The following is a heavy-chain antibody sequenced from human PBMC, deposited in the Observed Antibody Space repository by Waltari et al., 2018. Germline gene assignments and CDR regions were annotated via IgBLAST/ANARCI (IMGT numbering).Heavy chain of an antibody. J-gene: IGHJ4*02. Sequence: QVQLQESGPGLVKPSQTLSLTCTVSGGSISSGGYYWSWIRQHPGKGLEWIGYIYYSGSTYYNPSLKSLVTISVDTSKNQFSLKLSSVTAADTAVYYCARSSGGSPGAIDYWGQGTLVTVSS. D-gene: IGHD2-15*01. CDR1: GGSISSGGYY. CDR3: ARSSGGSPGAIDY. CDR2: IYYSGST. V-gene: IGHV4-31*01.